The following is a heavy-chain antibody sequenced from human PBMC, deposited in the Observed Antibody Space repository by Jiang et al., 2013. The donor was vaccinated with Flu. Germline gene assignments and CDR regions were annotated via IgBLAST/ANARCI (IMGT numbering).Heavy chain of an antibody. J-gene: IGHJ5*02. CDR3: AHLYHYHSSGYYFGP. CDR1: GVSIHTSYLG. CDR2: VYWDDDK. V-gene: IGHV2-5*02. D-gene: IGHD3-22*01. Sequence: KPTQTLTLSCTLSGVSIHTSYLGVGWVRQPPGKGLEWLALVYWDDDKYYSPSLKTRLTITRATSRNQVVLTMTNMDPVDTATYYCAHLYHYHSSGYYFGPWGQGTLVTVSS.